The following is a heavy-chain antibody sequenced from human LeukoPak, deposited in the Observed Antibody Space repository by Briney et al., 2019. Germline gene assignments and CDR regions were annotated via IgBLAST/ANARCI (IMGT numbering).Heavy chain of an antibody. CDR1: GGTFSSYA. D-gene: IGHD3-10*01. CDR3: AIPYYYGSGSYYRDAFDI. V-gene: IGHV1-18*01. CDR2: ISAYNGNT. Sequence: ASVKVSCKASGGTFSSYAISWVRQAPGQGLEWMGWISAYNGNTNYAQKLQGRVTMTTDTSTSTAYMELRSLRSDDTAVYYCAIPYYYGSGSYYRDAFDIWGQGTMVTVSS. J-gene: IGHJ3*02.